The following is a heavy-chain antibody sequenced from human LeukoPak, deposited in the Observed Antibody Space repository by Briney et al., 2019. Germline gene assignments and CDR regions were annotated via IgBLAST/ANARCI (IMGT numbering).Heavy chain of an antibody. J-gene: IGHJ4*02. CDR1: GDSISTYY. V-gene: IGHV4-4*07. Sequence: SETLSLTCTVSGDSISTYYWSWIRQPAGKGLEWIGHIYTSGSTNYNPSLKSRVTMSVDTSKNQFSLKLSSVTAADTAVYYCARVSLVRGAPDYYFDYWGQGTLVTVSS. D-gene: IGHD3-10*01. CDR2: IYTSGST. CDR3: ARVSLVRGAPDYYFDY.